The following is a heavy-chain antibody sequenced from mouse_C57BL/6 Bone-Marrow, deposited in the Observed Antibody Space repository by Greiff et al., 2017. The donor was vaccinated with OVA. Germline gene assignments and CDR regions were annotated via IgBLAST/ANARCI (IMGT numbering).Heavy chain of an antibody. CDR3: ARPYYYGSSFFDY. Sequence: QVHVKQSGAELVKPGASVKLSCKASGYTFTSYWMHWVKQRPGQGLEWIGMIHPNSGSTNYNVKFKSKATLTVDKSSSTAYMQLGSLTSEDSAVYYCARPYYYGSSFFDYWGQGTTLTVSS. D-gene: IGHD1-1*01. CDR1: GYTFTSYW. J-gene: IGHJ2*01. CDR2: IHPNSGST. V-gene: IGHV1-64*01.